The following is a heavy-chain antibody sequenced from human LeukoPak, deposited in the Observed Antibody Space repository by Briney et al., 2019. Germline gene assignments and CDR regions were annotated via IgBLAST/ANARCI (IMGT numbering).Heavy chain of an antibody. CDR3: ARWLYSSAWYFDS. CDR1: GLMFSDYW. Sequence: PGGSLRLSCAASGLMFSDYWMSWIRQAPGRGLEWVANINKDASTDAFVDSVKGRFTISRDNARNSLYLQMNSLRPEDTAVYYCARWLYSSAWYFDSWGQGTLVTVSS. CDR2: INKDASTD. V-gene: IGHV3-7*01. J-gene: IGHJ4*02. D-gene: IGHD6-19*01.